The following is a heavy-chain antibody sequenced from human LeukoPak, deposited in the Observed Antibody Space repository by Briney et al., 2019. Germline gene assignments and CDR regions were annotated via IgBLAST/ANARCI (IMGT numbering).Heavy chain of an antibody. D-gene: IGHD2-8*01. CDR1: GYSFTSYW. V-gene: IGHV5-51*01. CDR2: IYPGDSDT. J-gene: IGHJ3*02. CDR3: ARLGNCTNGVCRTLDAFDI. Sequence: GESLKISCKGSGYSFTSYWIGWVRQMPGKGLEWMGIIYPGDSDTRYSPSFQGQVTISADKSISTAYLQWSSLKASDTAMYYCARLGNCTNGVCRTLDAFDIWGQGTMVTVSS.